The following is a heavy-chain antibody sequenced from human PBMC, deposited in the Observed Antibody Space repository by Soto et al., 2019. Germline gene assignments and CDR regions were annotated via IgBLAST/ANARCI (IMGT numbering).Heavy chain of an antibody. D-gene: IGHD6-19*01. CDR1: GFTFSSYA. CDR2: ISYDGSNK. Sequence: SGGSLRLSCAASGFTFSSYAMHWVRQAPGKGLEWVAVISYDGSNKYYADSVKGRFTISRDNSKNTLYLQMNSLRAEDTAVYYCAREGEGEAVAAPYYFDYWGQGTLVTVSS. J-gene: IGHJ4*02. CDR3: AREGEGEAVAAPYYFDY. V-gene: IGHV3-30-3*01.